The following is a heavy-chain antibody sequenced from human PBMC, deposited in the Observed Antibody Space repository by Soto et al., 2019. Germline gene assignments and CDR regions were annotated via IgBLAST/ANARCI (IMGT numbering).Heavy chain of an antibody. CDR2: IIPIFGTA. D-gene: IGHD2-2*01. CDR3: ARVDVVVPAAPGGGYDY. J-gene: IGHJ4*02. V-gene: IGHV1-69*01. CDR1: GGTFSSYA. Sequence: QVQLVQSGAEVKKPGSSVKVSCKASGGTFSSYAISWVRQAPGQGLEWMGGIIPIFGTANYAQKFQGRVTITADESTSTAYMELSSLRSEDTAVYYCARVDVVVPAAPGGGYDYWGQGTLVTVSS.